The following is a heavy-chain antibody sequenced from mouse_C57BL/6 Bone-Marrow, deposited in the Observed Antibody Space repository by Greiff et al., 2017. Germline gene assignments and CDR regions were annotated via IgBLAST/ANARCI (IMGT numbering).Heavy chain of an antibody. J-gene: IGHJ3*01. V-gene: IGHV1-80*01. CDR3: ARGAY. CDR2: IFPGDGDT. CDR1: GYAFSSYW. Sequence: QVHVKQSGAELVKPGASVKISCKASGYAFSSYWMNWVKQRPGKGLEWIGQIFPGDGDTNYNGKFKGKATLTAGKSSSTAYMQLSSLTSEDSSVYYCARGAYWGQGTLVTVSA.